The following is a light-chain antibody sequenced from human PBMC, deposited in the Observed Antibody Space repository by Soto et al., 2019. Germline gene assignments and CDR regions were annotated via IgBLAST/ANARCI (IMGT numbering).Light chain of an antibody. CDR1: QSVSSF. CDR2: DAS. V-gene: IGKV3-11*01. CDR3: QQYGSSPRT. J-gene: IGKJ1*01. Sequence: EVVLTQSAATLSLSPGERATLSCRASQSVSSFLAWYQRKPGQAPRLLIYDASNSATGIPARFSGSGSGTDFTLTISRLEPEDFAVYYCQQYGSSPRTFGQGTKVDIK.